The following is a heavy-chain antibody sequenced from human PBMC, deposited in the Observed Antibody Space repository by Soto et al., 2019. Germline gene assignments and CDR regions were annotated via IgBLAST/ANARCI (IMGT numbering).Heavy chain of an antibody. V-gene: IGHV3-33*01. J-gene: IGHJ6*02. CDR3: ARDPDYDFWSGDYYYGMDV. CDR2: IWYDGSNK. Sequence: PGGSLRLSCAASGFTFSSYGMHWVRHAPGKGLEWVAVIWYDGSNKYYADSVKGRFTISRDNSKNTLYLQMNSLRAEDTAVYYCARDPDYDFWSGDYYYGMDVWGQGTTVTVSS. CDR1: GFTFSSYG. D-gene: IGHD3-3*01.